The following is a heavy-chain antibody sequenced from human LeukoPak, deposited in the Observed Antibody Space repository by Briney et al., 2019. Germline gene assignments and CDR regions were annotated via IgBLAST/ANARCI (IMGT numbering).Heavy chain of an antibody. CDR3: ARVAHYMNGDYGDY. CDR2: IKQDGSEK. CDR1: GFTFSSYW. D-gene: IGHD1-1*01. J-gene: IGHJ4*02. V-gene: IGHV3-7*01. Sequence: PGGSLRLSCAASGFTFSSYWMSWVRQAPGKGLEWVANIKQDGSEKYYVDSVKGRFTISRDNAKNSLYLQMNSLRAEDTAVYYCARVAHYMNGDYGDYWGQGTLVTVSS.